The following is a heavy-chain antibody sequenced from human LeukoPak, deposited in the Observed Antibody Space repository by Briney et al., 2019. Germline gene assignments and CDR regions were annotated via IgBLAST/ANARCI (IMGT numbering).Heavy chain of an antibody. Sequence: GGSLRLSCAASGFTFSSYSMNWVRQAPGKGLEWVSSISSSSSYIYYADSVKGRFTVSRDNAKNSLYLQMNSLRAEDTAVYYCARDPALRLGSEGYAFDIWGQGTMVTVSS. J-gene: IGHJ3*02. CDR1: GFTFSSYS. CDR3: ARDPALRLGSEGYAFDI. V-gene: IGHV3-21*01. CDR2: ISSSSSYI. D-gene: IGHD2-21*01.